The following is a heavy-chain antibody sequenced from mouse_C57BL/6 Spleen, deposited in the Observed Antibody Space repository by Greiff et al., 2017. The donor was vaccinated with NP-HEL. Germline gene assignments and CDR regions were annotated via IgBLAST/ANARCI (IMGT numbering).Heavy chain of an antibody. J-gene: IGHJ4*01. CDR3: ARGGYYDAMDY. CDR1: GFTFSSYA. D-gene: IGHD1-1*02. Sequence: EVQVVESGGGLVKPGGSLKLSCAASGFTFSSYAMSWVRQTPEKRLEWVATISDGGSYTYYPDNVKGRFTISRDNAKNNLYLQMSHLKSEDTAMYYCARGGYYDAMDYWGQGTSVTVSS. CDR2: ISDGGSYT. V-gene: IGHV5-4*01.